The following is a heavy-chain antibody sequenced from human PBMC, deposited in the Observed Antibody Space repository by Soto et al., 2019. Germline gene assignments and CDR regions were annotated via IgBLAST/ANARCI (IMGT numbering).Heavy chain of an antibody. Sequence: PSETLSLTCTVSGGSISSSSYYWGWIRQPPGKGLEWIGSIYYSGSTYYNPSLKSRVTISVDTSKNQFSLKLSSVTAADTAVYYFTKREYSGYDSPHHAIFDYWGQGTLVTVSS. CDR1: GGSISSSSYY. V-gene: IGHV4-39*01. CDR3: TKREYSGYDSPHHAIFDY. D-gene: IGHD5-12*01. J-gene: IGHJ4*02. CDR2: IYYSGST.